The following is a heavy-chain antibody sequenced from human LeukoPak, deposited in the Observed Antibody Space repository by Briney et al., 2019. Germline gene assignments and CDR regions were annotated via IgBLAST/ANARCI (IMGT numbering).Heavy chain of an antibody. D-gene: IGHD2-8*01. CDR1: GYTFTAGYY. J-gene: IGHJ4*02. V-gene: IGHV1-2*06. CDR2: INSYSGGT. Sequence: SVKVSCTAFGYTFTAGYYIHWVRQAPGQGLEWMGRINSYSGGTNNALKFQGRVTMTRDTSMSTAYMDLSSLTSDDTAVYFCVRDNGAYWGQGTLVTVSS. CDR3: VRDNGAY.